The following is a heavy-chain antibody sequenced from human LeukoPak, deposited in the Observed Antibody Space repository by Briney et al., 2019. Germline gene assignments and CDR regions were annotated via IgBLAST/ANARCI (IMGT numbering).Heavy chain of an antibody. J-gene: IGHJ4*02. CDR1: GGSFSGYY. CDR2: INHSGST. V-gene: IGHV4-34*01. Sequence: SETLSLTCAVYGGSFSGYYWSWIRQPPGKGLEWIGEINHSGSTNYNPSLKSRVTISVDTSKNQFSLKLSSVTAADTAVYYCARGPRYYGSGSYGYWGQGTLVTVSS. D-gene: IGHD3-10*01. CDR3: ARGPRYYGSGSYGY.